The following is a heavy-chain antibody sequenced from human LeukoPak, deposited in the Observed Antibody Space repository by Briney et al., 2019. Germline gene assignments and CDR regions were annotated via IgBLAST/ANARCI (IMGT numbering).Heavy chain of an antibody. CDR2: IYHSGST. CDR1: GGSISSSNW. V-gene: IGHV4-4*02. CDR3: ARDGTTVTTYFDPISYYYYGMDV. J-gene: IGHJ6*02. D-gene: IGHD4-17*01. Sequence: SETLSLTCAVSGGSISSSNWWSWVRQPPGKGLEWIGEIYHSGSTNYNPSLKSRVTISVDKSKNQFSLKLSSVTAADTAVYYCARDGTTVTTYFDPISYYYYGMDVWGQGTTVTVSS.